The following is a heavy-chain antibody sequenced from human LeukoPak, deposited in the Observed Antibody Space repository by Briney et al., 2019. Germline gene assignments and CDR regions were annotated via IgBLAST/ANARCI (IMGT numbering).Heavy chain of an antibody. CDR2: TYYRSKWYN. CDR1: GDSVSSNSAA. V-gene: IGHV6-1*01. J-gene: IGHJ4*02. Sequence: SQTLSLTCAISGDSVSSNSAAWNWIRQSPSRGLEWLGRTYYRSKWYNDYTVFVKSRITINPDTSKNQFSLQLSSVTPDDTAVYYCARESGSGWFRAQYYFDFWGQGTLVTVSS. CDR3: ARESGSGWFRAQYYFDF. D-gene: IGHD6-19*01.